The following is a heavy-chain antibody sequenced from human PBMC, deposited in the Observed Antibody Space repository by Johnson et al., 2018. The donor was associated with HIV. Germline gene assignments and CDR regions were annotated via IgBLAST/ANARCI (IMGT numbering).Heavy chain of an antibody. CDR1: GFTFTSYP. Sequence: QVQLVESGGGVVQPGRSLRLSCAASGFTFTSYPMHWVRQAPGKGLEWVAVISFDGSNRNYADSVKGRFTISRDNSKNILYLQMNSLREEDTAVFYCAVDSTPRGGDVVGYGFDIWGQGTMVIVSS. J-gene: IGHJ3*02. V-gene: IGHV3-30*04. CDR3: AVDSTPRGGDVVGYGFDI. CDR2: ISFDGSNR. D-gene: IGHD4-17*01.